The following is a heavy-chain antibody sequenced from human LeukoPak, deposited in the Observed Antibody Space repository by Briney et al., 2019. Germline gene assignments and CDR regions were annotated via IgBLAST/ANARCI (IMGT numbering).Heavy chain of an antibody. V-gene: IGHV4-30-2*01. CDR1: GGSISSGGYS. J-gene: IGHJ4*02. CDR3: ARRLGCSSTSCEAYYFDY. CDR2: IYHSGST. D-gene: IGHD2-2*01. Sequence: SETLSLTCAVSGGSISSGGYSWSWIRQPPGKGLEWIGYIYHSGSTYYNPSLKSRVTISVDRSKNQFSLKLNSVTAADTAVYYCARRLGCSSTSCEAYYFDYWGQGTLVTVSS.